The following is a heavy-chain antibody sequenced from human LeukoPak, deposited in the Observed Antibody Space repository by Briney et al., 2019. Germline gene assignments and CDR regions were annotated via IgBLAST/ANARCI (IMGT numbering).Heavy chain of an antibody. CDR1: GLAVSSNY. D-gene: IGHD1-26*01. J-gene: IGHJ4*02. CDR2: IYSGGST. CDR3: ARGDSGSWNYKRGFDY. V-gene: IGHV3-53*01. Sequence: GGSLRLSCAASGLAVSSNYMSWVRQAPGKGLEWVSIIYSGGSTEYTNSVKGRFNISRDNSKNMVYLQMNSLRAEDTAVYYCARGDSGSWNYKRGFDYWGQGTLVTVSS.